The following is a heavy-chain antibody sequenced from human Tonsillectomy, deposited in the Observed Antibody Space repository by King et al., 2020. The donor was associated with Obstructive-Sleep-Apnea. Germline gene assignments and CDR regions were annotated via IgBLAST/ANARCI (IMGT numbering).Heavy chain of an antibody. J-gene: IGHJ4*02. CDR3: ARDFDY. CDR2: VSTDGRRK. Sequence: VQLVESGGDVVRPGTSLTLSCIASGFTFSYFEIHWVRDAPGKGLEWVSLVSTDGRRKYYTDTVKGRFTISRDNSKNTVYLQMNNLRPDDTAMYYCARDFDYWGQGTLVTVSP. V-gene: IGHV3-30*14. CDR1: GFTFSYFE.